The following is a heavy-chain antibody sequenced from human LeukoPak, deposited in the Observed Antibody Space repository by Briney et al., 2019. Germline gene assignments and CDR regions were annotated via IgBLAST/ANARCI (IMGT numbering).Heavy chain of an antibody. CDR2: IGGGSETT. CDR1: GFTFGSYA. CDR3: AKDVGYTFGNYFDY. V-gene: IGHV3-23*01. Sequence: GGSLRLSCAASGFTFGSYAMSWVRQAPGKGLEWVSTIGGGSETTSYADSAKGRFTNSRDNSKNTVYLQMNSLRAEDTAVYYCAKDVGYTFGNYFDYWGQGTLVTVSS. D-gene: IGHD5-18*01. J-gene: IGHJ4*02.